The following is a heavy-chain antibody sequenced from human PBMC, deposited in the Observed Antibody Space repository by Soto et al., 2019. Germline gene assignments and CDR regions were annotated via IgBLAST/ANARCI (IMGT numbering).Heavy chain of an antibody. CDR2: IYFSGST. Sequence: SETLSLTCTVSGGSISSSSYYWGWIRQPPGKGLEWIGSIYFSGSTHYNVSLTSRVTISVDTSRNQFSLKLSSVTATDTAVYYWGRIVGGWQRLFDNWGRGSLVPVPS. J-gene: IGHJ4*02. CDR3: GRIVGGWQRLFDN. D-gene: IGHD6-25*01. V-gene: IGHV4-39*01. CDR1: GGSISSSSYY.